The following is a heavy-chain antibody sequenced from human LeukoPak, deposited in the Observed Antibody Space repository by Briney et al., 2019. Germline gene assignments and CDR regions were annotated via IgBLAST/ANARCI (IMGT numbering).Heavy chain of an antibody. D-gene: IGHD6-6*01. V-gene: IGHV4-59*12. CDR3: ARVEYSSSSGYYFYMDV. J-gene: IGHJ6*03. Sequence: PAETLSLTCTVSGGSLSSYYRSWIPQPPGKGLEWGGYIYYRGSTNSNPSLKSQVTLSLDRSKNQFSLKLSSVTAANTAVYYCARVEYSSSSGYYFYMDVWGKGTTVTVSS. CDR1: GGSLSSYY. CDR2: IYYRGST.